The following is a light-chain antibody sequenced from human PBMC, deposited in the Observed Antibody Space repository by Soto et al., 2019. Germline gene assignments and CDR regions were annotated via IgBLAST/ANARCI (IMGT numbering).Light chain of an antibody. V-gene: IGKV3-20*01. J-gene: IGKJ1*01. CDR2: AAS. Sequence: EVVLTQSPDTLSLSPGEGATLSCRASQSSFDTYLAWFQQKPGQAPRLLIYAASTRATGIPDRFSGSRSGTDFTLTISRLEPEDAAVYYCHQYVNSPWTLGQGTKVEI. CDR3: HQYVNSPWT. CDR1: QSSFDTY.